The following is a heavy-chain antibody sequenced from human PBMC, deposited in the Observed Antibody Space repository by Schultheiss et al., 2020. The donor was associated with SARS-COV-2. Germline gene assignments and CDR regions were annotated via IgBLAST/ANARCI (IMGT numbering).Heavy chain of an antibody. J-gene: IGHJ6*02. V-gene: IGHV1-18*01. CDR3: ARGAVVPAAIGDYYYGMDV. D-gene: IGHD2-2*02. CDR2: ISAYNGNT. CDR1: GYTFTSYG. Sequence: ASVKVSCKASGYTFTSYGISWVRQAPGQGLEWMGWISAYNGNTNYAQKLQGRVTMTTDTSTSTAYMELRSLRSDDTAVYYCARGAVVPAAIGDYYYGMDVWGQGTTVTVSS.